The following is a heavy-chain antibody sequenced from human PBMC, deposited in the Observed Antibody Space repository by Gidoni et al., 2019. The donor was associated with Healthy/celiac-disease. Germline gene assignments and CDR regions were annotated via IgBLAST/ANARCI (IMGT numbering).Heavy chain of an antibody. Sequence: YYMHWVRQAPGQGLEWMGWINPNSGGTNYAQKFQGRVTMTRDTSISTAYMELSRLRSDDTAVYYCARAHLFWSGYSEDYYYGMDVWGQGTTVTVSS. J-gene: IGHJ6*02. CDR2: INPNSGGT. CDR3: ARAHLFWSGYSEDYYYGMDV. V-gene: IGHV1-2*02. D-gene: IGHD3-3*01. CDR1: YY.